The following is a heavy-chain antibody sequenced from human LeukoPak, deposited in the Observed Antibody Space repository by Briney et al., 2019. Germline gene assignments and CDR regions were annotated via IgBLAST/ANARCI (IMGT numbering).Heavy chain of an antibody. D-gene: IGHD1-26*01. J-gene: IGHJ3*02. Sequence: GESLKISCKGSGYSFTSYWIGWVRQMPGKGLEWMGIIYPGDSDTRYSPSFQGQVTISADKSISTAYLQWSSLKASDTAMHYCARQQPRAGSLGAFDIWGQGTMVTVSS. CDR3: ARQQPRAGSLGAFDI. CDR1: GYSFTSYW. CDR2: IYPGDSDT. V-gene: IGHV5-51*01.